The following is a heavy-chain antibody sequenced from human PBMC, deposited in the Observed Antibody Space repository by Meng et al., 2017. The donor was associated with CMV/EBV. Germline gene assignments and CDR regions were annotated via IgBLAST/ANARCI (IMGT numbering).Heavy chain of an antibody. CDR2: IIPILGIA. CDR3: ARGQYYYDSSGYYYSFDY. J-gene: IGHJ4*02. D-gene: IGHD3-22*01. Sequence: SVKVSCKASGCTFSSYAISWVRQAPGQGLEWMRGIIPILGIANYAQKFQGRVTITADKSTSTAYMELSSLRSEDTAVYYCARGQYYYDSSGYYYSFDYWGQGTLVTVSS. CDR1: GCTFSSYA. V-gene: IGHV1-69*10.